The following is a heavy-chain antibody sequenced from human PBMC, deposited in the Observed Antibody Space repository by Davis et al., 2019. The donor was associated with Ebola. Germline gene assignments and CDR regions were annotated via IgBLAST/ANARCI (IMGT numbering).Heavy chain of an antibody. D-gene: IGHD1-26*01. CDR3: ATTPRELVVY. Sequence: GESLKISCAASGFTFSRYWMSWVRQAPGKGLEWMANIKQDGSEKYYVDSVKGRFTISRDNAKDSLYLQMNSLRAEDTAVYYCATTPRELVVYWGQGTLVTVSS. V-gene: IGHV3-7*03. CDR2: IKQDGSEK. J-gene: IGHJ4*02. CDR1: GFTFSRYW.